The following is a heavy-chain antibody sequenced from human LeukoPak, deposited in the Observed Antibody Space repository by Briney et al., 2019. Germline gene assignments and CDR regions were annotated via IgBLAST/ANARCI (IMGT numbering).Heavy chain of an antibody. CDR2: ISGSGGST. CDR3: ARGNEITMVRGVEYYFDY. J-gene: IGHJ4*02. V-gene: IGHV3-23*01. Sequence: GGTLRLSCAASGFTFSSYGMSWVRQAPGKGLEWVSAISGSGGSTYYADSVKGRFTISRDNAKNSLYLQMNSLRAEDTAVYYCARGNEITMVRGVEYYFDYWGQGTLVTVSS. D-gene: IGHD3-10*01. CDR1: GFTFSSYG.